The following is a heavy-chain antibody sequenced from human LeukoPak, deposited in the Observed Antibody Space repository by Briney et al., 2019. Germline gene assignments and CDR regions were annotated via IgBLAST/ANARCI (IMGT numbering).Heavy chain of an antibody. J-gene: IGHJ3*02. D-gene: IGHD1-7*01. CDR3: ARLGITGTQGLDAFDI. CDR1: GGSISSYY. CDR2: IYYSGST. V-gene: IGHV4-59*08. Sequence: SETLSLTCTVSGGSISSYYWSWIRQPPGKGLEWIGYIYYSGSTNYNPSLKSRVTISVDTSKNQFSLKLSSVTAADTAVYYCARLGITGTQGLDAFDIWGQGTMVTVSS.